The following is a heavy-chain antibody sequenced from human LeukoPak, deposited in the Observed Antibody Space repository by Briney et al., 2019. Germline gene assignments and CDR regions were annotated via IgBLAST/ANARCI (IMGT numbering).Heavy chain of an antibody. J-gene: IGHJ2*01. Sequence: GASVKVSCKASGYTFTGYYMHWVRQAPGQGLEWMGWINPNSGGTNYAQKFQGRVTMTRDTSISTAYMELSRLRSDDTAVYYCARDTDCSSTSCHPGKYFDLWGRGTLVTVSS. D-gene: IGHD2-2*01. CDR1: GYTFTGYY. V-gene: IGHV1-2*02. CDR3: ARDTDCSSTSCHPGKYFDL. CDR2: INPNSGGT.